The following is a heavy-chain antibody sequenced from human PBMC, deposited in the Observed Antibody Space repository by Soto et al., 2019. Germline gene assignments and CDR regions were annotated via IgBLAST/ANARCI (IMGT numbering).Heavy chain of an antibody. V-gene: IGHV4-4*07. CDR2: IYTSGST. CDR1: GGSISSYY. D-gene: IGHD2-15*01. Sequence: KTSETLSLTCTVSGGSISSYYWSWIRQPAGKGLEWIGRIYTSGSTNYNPSLKSRVTMSVDTSKNQFSLKLSSVTAADTAVYYCARDVNCSGGSCYSTGPYFDYWGQGTLVTVSS. CDR3: ARDVNCSGGSCYSTGPYFDY. J-gene: IGHJ4*02.